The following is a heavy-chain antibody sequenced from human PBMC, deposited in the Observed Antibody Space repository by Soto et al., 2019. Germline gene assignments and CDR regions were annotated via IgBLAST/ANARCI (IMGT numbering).Heavy chain of an antibody. CDR3: AKEGTAVTTNIDY. CDR2: ISGSGGST. J-gene: IGHJ4*02. CDR1: GFTFNTYA. V-gene: IGHV3-23*01. Sequence: EVQLLESGGGLVQPGGSLRLSCAASGFTFNTYAMIWVRQAAGKGLEWVSVISGSGGSTYYTDSVRGRFTISRDNSMNTLCLQMNSLRAEDTAVYYCAKEGTAVTTNIDYWGQGTLVTVSS. D-gene: IGHD4-17*01.